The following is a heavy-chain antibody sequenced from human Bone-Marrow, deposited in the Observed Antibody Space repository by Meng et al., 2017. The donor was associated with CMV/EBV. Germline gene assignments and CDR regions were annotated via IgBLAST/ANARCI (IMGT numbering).Heavy chain of an antibody. V-gene: IGHV1-69*10. CDR3: AREPRYGEFFDF. J-gene: IGHJ4*02. Sequence: SVKDSFKASGGTFSSYAISWVRQAPGQGLEWMGGIIPILGIANYAQKFQGRVTITADKSTSTAYMALSSQRAEDTAVYYCAREPRYGEFFDFWGQGTLVTVYS. D-gene: IGHD4-17*01. CDR1: GGTFSSYA. CDR2: IIPILGIA.